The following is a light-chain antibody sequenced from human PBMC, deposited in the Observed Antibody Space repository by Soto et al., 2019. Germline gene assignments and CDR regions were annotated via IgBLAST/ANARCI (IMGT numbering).Light chain of an antibody. Sequence: IPLTQSPSSLSASVGDRVTITCRASQAISHYLAWYQQKPGKAPKLLIYTTSTLQSGVPSRFSGSGSGTDFTLTISSLQPEDFATYYCQHLNSSPFTFGPGTRVDI. CDR2: TTS. CDR3: QHLNSSPFT. CDR1: QAISHY. V-gene: IGKV1-9*01. J-gene: IGKJ3*01.